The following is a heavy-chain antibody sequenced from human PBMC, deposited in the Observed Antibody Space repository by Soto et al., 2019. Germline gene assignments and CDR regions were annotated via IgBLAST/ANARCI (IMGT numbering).Heavy chain of an antibody. V-gene: IGHV3-15*01. CDR1: GFTFSDAW. CDR2: IKSKTDGETT. J-gene: IGHJ4*02. CDR3: TTETRGY. Sequence: EVQLVESGGGLVKPGESLRLSCAASGFTFSDAWMSWVRQAPGKGLEWVGRIKSKTDGETTDYAEPVKGILTIPRDDSKHTLYLQMNSLKTEDTAVYYFTTETRGYWGQGTLVTVSS.